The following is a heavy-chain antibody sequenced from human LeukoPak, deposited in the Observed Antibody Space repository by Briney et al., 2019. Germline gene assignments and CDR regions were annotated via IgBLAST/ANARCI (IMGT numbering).Heavy chain of an antibody. Sequence: SETLSLTCTVSGGSIGSSTSYWGWIRQPPGKGLEWIGSIYYSGSTYYNPSLKSRVTISVDTSKNQFSLKLSSVTAADTAVYYCARDERGIGYDSLTWGQGTLVTVSS. D-gene: IGHD3-22*01. CDR2: IYYSGST. CDR1: GGSIGSSTSY. V-gene: IGHV4-39*07. CDR3: ARDERGIGYDSLT. J-gene: IGHJ5*02.